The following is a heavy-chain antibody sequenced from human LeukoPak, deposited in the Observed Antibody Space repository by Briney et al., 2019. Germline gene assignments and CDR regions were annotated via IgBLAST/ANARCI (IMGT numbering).Heavy chain of an antibody. CDR1: GASISSYY. CDR2: IYTSGST. J-gene: IGHJ6*03. D-gene: IGHD3-10*01. Sequence: PSETLSLTCTVSGASISSYYWSWIRQPAGKGLEWIGRIYTSGSTNYNPSLKSRVTMSVDTSKNQFSLKLSSVTAADTAVYYCARDTLGFKLYYMDVWGKGTTVTVSS. V-gene: IGHV4-4*07. CDR3: ARDTLGFKLYYMDV.